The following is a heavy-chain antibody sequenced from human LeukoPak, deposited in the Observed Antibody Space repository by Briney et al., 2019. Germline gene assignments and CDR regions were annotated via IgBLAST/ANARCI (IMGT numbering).Heavy chain of an antibody. Sequence: PGGSLRLSCAASGFTFSSYWMSWVRQAPGKGLEWVANIKQDGSEKYYVDSVKGRFTISRDNAKNSLYLQMNSLRAEDTAVYYCARRSLDFWSGSVDAFDIWGQGTMVTVSS. D-gene: IGHD3-3*01. CDR3: ARRSLDFWSGSVDAFDI. V-gene: IGHV3-7*01. CDR1: GFTFSSYW. CDR2: IKQDGSEK. J-gene: IGHJ3*02.